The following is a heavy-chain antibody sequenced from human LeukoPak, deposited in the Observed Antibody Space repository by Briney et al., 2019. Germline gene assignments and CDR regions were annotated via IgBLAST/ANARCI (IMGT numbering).Heavy chain of an antibody. CDR1: GFTFSSYA. Sequence: GGSLRLSCAASGFTFSSYAMSWVRQAPGKGLEWVSAISGSGGSTYYADSVKGRSTISRDNAKNSLYLQMNSLRAEDTVVYYCARDSFDSSGYSFDYWGQGTLVTVSS. V-gene: IGHV3-23*01. D-gene: IGHD3-22*01. CDR2: ISGSGGST. J-gene: IGHJ4*02. CDR3: ARDSFDSSGYSFDY.